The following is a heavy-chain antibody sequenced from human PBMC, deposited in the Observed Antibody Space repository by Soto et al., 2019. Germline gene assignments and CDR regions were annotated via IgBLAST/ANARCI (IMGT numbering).Heavy chain of an antibody. CDR3: TREPPRKSYDFWSEHGMDV. CDR2: IRSKAYGGTT. D-gene: IGHD3-3*01. Sequence: GGSLRLSCTASGFTFGDYAMSWFRQAPGKGLEWVGFIRSKAYGGTTEYAASVKGRFTISKDDSKSIAYLQMNSLKTEDTAVYYCTREPPRKSYDFWSEHGMDVWGQGTTVTVSS. V-gene: IGHV3-49*03. CDR1: GFTFGDYA. J-gene: IGHJ6*02.